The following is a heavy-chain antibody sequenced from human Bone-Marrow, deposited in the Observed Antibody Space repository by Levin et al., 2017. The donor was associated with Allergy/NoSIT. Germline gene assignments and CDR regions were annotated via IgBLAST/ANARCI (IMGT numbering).Heavy chain of an antibody. J-gene: IGHJ5*02. D-gene: IGHD1-1*01. Sequence: GASVKVSCQASGGTFRLHAISWVRQAPGQGLEWMGHVSPMFDRTNFAQKFQGRLTLTADDHIAYMELNSLRSEDTAGYYCARESTTNNWLDPWGQGTLVTFSS. CDR3: ARESTTNNWLDP. V-gene: IGHV1-69*13. CDR1: GGTFRLHA. CDR2: VSPMFDRT.